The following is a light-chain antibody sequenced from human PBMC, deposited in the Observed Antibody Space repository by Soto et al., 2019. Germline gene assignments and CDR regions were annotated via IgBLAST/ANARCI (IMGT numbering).Light chain of an antibody. CDR2: GNV. CDR3: QSYDSSLGFV. J-gene: IGLJ1*01. CDR1: SSNIGADHD. V-gene: IGLV1-40*03. Sequence: QAVVTQPPSVSGAPGQRVTFSCIGSSSNIGADHDVHWYQQLPGTAPKPLSYGNVNRPSGVPDRFSGSKSGASAALAITGLQAEYEADYYCQSYDSSLGFVFGTGTKVTVL.